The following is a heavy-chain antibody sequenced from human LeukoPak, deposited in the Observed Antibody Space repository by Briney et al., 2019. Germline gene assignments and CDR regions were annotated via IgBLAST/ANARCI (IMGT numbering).Heavy chain of an antibody. Sequence: PGGSLRLSCAASGFTFSSYWMSWVRQAPGKGLEWVANIKQDGSEKYYVDSVKGRFTISRDNAKNSLYLQMNSLRAVDTAVYYCAREFVVVIATDAFDIWAKGQWSPSLQ. D-gene: IGHD2-21*01. J-gene: IGHJ3*02. V-gene: IGHV3-7*01. CDR3: AREFVVVIATDAFDI. CDR2: IKQDGSEK. CDR1: GFTFSSYW.